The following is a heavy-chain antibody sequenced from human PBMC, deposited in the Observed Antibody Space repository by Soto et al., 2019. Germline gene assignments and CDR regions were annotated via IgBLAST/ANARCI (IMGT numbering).Heavy chain of an antibody. D-gene: IGHD6-13*01. CDR2: MNPNSGNK. Sequence: QVQLVQSGAEVKKPGASVKVSCKASGYTFTSYDINSVRQATGQGLEWMGWMNPNSGNKGDAQKFQGGVTMTKNTSISTAYMDLISLRSEDTAVYSGSGDVTGYSSNWGQGTLVTVSS. V-gene: IGHV1-8*01. CDR1: GYTFTSYD. CDR3: SGDVTGYSSN. J-gene: IGHJ4*02.